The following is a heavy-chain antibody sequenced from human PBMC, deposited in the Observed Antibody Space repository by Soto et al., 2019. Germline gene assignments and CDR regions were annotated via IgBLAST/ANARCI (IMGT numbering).Heavy chain of an antibody. CDR1: GGTFSSYA. Sequence: SVKVSCKASGGTFSSYAISWVRQAPGQGLEWMGGIIPIFGTANYAQKFQGRVTITADESTSTAYMELSSLRSEDTAVYYCAREAGSLGWFDPWGQGTLVTVSS. J-gene: IGHJ5*02. D-gene: IGHD1-26*01. CDR3: AREAGSLGWFDP. V-gene: IGHV1-69*13. CDR2: IIPIFGTA.